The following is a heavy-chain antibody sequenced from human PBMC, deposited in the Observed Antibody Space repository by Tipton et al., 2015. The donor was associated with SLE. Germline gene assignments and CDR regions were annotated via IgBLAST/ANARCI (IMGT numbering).Heavy chain of an antibody. Sequence: GSLRLSCAASGFTFSSYEMNWVRQAPGKGLEWVSYISSNGNTIYYADSVKGRFTISRDNAKNSLCLQMNSLRAEDTAVYYCARDQPRYYDSTYGMDVWGQGTTVTVSS. CDR3: ARDQPRYYDSTYGMDV. D-gene: IGHD3-9*01. V-gene: IGHV3-48*03. CDR2: ISSNGNTI. J-gene: IGHJ6*02. CDR1: GFTFSSYE.